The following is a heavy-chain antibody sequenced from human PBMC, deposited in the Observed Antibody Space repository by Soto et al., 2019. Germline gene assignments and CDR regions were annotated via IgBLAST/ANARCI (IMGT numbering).Heavy chain of an antibody. Sequence: QVQLVQSGAEVKKPGSSVKVSCKASGGTFSSYAISWVRQAPGQGLEWMGGIIPIFGTANYAQKFQGRVTITADESTSTAYMELGSLRSEDTAVYYGARDCGGDCCNAFALWGQGTMVTVSS. D-gene: IGHD2-21*02. V-gene: IGHV1-69*01. CDR1: GGTFSSYA. CDR3: ARDCGGDCCNAFAL. J-gene: IGHJ3*01. CDR2: IIPIFGTA.